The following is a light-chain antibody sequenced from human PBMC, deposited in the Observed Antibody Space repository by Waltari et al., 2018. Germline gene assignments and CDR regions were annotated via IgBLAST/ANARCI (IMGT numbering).Light chain of an antibody. CDR2: EVS. CDR1: SLLHTGGRTY. V-gene: IGKV2D-29*01. Sequence: SLLHTGGRTYLYWFLQKPSQPPQLLIYEVSKRFSGVPDRFSGSGSGTDFTLRISRVEAEDVGVYYCMQSLQLSMWTFGQGTKVEIK. J-gene: IGKJ1*01. CDR3: MQSLQLSMWT.